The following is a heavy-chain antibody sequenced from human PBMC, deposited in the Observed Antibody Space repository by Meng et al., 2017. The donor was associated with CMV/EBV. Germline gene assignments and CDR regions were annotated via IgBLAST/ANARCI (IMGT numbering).Heavy chain of an antibody. CDR2: INHSGST. D-gene: IGHD2-15*01. CDR1: GGSFSGYY. J-gene: IGHJ4*02. CDR3: ASSLTYPDY. V-gene: IGHV4-34*01. Sequence: QVRLQQWGEGLLKHSETLSLTCAVYGGSFSGYYWSWIRQPPGKGLEWIGEINHSGSTNYNPSLKSRVTISVDTSKNQFSLKLSSVTAADTAVYYCASSLTYPDYWGQGTLVPSPQ.